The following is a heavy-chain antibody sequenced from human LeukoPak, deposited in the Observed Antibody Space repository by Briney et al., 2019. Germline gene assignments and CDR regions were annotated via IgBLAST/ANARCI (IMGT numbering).Heavy chain of an antibody. Sequence: PSQTLSLTRTVSGGSISSGGYYWSWIRQHPGKGLEWIGYIYYSGSTYYNPSLKSRVTISVDTSKNQFSLKLSSVTAADTAVYYCARARPSPDYGDYFDYWGQGTLVTVSS. D-gene: IGHD4-17*01. CDR3: ARARPSPDYGDYFDY. CDR2: IYYSGST. CDR1: GGSISSGGYY. V-gene: IGHV4-31*03. J-gene: IGHJ4*02.